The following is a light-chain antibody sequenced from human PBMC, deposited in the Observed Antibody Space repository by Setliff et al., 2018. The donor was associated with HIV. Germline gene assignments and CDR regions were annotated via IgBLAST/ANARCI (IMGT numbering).Light chain of an antibody. V-gene: IGKV1-39*01. CDR3: QQSYRGPQIPLT. CDR2: AAS. J-gene: IGKJ3*01. Sequence: DVQMTQSPSSLSASVGDRVTITCRASQNIDSYLNWYQHKPGEAPKLLIYAASNLQSGVPSRFRGSGSGTDFTLTISSLRPEDFATYYCQQSYRGPQIPLTFGPGTKVDIK. CDR1: QNIDSY.